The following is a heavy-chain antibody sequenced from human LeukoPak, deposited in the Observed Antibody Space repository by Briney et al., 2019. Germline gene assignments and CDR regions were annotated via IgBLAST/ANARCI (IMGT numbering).Heavy chain of an antibody. Sequence: PGGSQRLSCAASGFTFSSYSMNWVRQAPGKGLEWVSSISSSSSYIYYADSVKGRFTISRDNAKNSLYLQMNSLRAEDTAVYYCARLYCSSTSCYSIDYYYGMDVWGQGTTVTVSS. D-gene: IGHD2-2*01. J-gene: IGHJ6*02. V-gene: IGHV3-21*01. CDR1: GFTFSSYS. CDR2: ISSSSSYI. CDR3: ARLYCSSTSCYSIDYYYGMDV.